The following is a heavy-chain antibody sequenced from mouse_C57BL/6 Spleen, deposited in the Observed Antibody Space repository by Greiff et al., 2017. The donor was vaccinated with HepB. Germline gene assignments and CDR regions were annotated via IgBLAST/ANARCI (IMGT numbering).Heavy chain of an antibody. Sequence: QVQLQQPGAELVMPGASVKLSCKASGYTFTSYWMHWVKQRPGQGLEWIGEIDPSDSYTNYTQKFKGKSTLTVDKSSSTAYMQLSSLTSEDSAVYYCARGGWDGRYFDYWGQGTTLTVSS. V-gene: IGHV1-69*01. CDR2: IDPSDSYT. CDR3: ARGGWDGRYFDY. D-gene: IGHD4-1*01. CDR1: GYTFTSYW. J-gene: IGHJ2*01.